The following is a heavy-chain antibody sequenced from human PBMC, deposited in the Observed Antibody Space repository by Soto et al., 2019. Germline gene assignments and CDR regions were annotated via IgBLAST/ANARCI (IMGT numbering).Heavy chain of an antibody. Sequence: EVQLLESGGGLVQPGGSLRLSCAASGFTFSSYAMSWVRQAPGKGLEWVSAISGSGGSTYYADSVKGRFTISRDNSKNTRYLQMNSLRAEDTAVYYCAKWREATRARGGMDVWGQGTTVTVSS. CDR1: GFTFSSYA. J-gene: IGHJ6*02. CDR2: ISGSGGST. CDR3: AKWREATRARGGMDV. D-gene: IGHD1-26*01. V-gene: IGHV3-23*01.